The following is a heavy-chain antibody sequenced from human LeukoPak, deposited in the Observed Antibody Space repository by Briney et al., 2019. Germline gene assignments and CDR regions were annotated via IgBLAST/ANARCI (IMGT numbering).Heavy chain of an antibody. CDR2: IYSGGST. CDR1: GFTVSSNY. Sequence: PGGSLRLSCAASGFTVSSNYMSWVRQAPGKGLEWVSVIYSGGSTYYADSVKGRFTISRDNSKNTLYVQMNSLRAEDTAVYYSARRSDYVGFDPWGQGTLVTVSS. J-gene: IGHJ5*02. CDR3: ARRSDYVGFDP. D-gene: IGHD4-17*01. V-gene: IGHV3-53*01.